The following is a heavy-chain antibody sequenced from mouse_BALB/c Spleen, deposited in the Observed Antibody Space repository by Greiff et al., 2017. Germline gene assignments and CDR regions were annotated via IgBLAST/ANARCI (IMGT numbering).Heavy chain of an antibody. CDR2: IYPYNGGT. Sequence: VHVKQSGPELVKPGASVKISCKASGYTFTDYNMHWVKQSHGKSLEWIGYIYPYNGGTGYNQKFKSKATLTVDNSSSTAYMELRSLTSEDSAVYYCARGGDYDGSYAMDYWGQGTSVTVSS. CDR1: GYTFTDYN. CDR3: ARGGDYDGSYAMDY. J-gene: IGHJ4*01. D-gene: IGHD2-4*01. V-gene: IGHV1S29*02.